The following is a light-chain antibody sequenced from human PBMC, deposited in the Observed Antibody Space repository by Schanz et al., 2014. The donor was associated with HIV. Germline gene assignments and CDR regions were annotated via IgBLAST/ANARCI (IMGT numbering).Light chain of an antibody. V-gene: IGKV3-20*01. Sequence: EIVMTQSPATLSLSPGERATLSCRASQSVSSSYLAWYQQKPGQAPRLLFYGASTRATGIPVRFSGSGSGTEFTLTISRLEPADIAVYYCQQYGGSPTFGQGTKVEIK. CDR1: QSVSSSY. CDR3: QQYGGSPT. CDR2: GAS. J-gene: IGKJ1*01.